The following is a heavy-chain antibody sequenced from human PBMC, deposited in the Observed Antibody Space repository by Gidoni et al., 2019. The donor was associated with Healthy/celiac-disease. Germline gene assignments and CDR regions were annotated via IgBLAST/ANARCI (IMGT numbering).Heavy chain of an antibody. CDR3: AKDCRITMVRGVKYMGGDYYYGMDV. CDR2: ISGSGGST. D-gene: IGHD3-10*01. Sequence: EVQLFESGGGLVQPGGSLRLSCASSGFTFSSYAMSWVRQAPGKGLEWVSAISGSGGSTYYADSVKGRFTISRDNSKNTLYLQMNSLRAEDTAVYYCAKDCRITMVRGVKYMGGDYYYGMDVWGQGTTVTVSS. V-gene: IGHV3-23*01. J-gene: IGHJ6*02. CDR1: GFTFSSYA.